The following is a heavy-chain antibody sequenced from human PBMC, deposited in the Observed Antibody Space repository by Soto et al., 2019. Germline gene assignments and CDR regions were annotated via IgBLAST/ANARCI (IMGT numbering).Heavy chain of an antibody. CDR3: VRDQDSRGYSVFNL. CDR2: ISGRGGST. CDR1: GFTFSSYA. Sequence: GGSLRLSCAASGFTFSSYAMSWVRQAPGKGLEWVSAISGRGGSTYYADSVKGRFTISRDNARNTLYLQLNSLRADDTAVYFCVRDQDSRGYSVFNLWGQGA. J-gene: IGHJ5*02. V-gene: IGHV3-23*01. D-gene: IGHD3-22*01.